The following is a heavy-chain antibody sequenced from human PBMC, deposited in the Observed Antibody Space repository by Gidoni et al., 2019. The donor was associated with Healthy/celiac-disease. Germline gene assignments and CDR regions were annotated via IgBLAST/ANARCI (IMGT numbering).Heavy chain of an antibody. V-gene: IGHV4-34*01. CDR2: INHSGST. CDR1: GGSFSGYY. J-gene: IGHJ6*02. Sequence: QVQLQQWGAGLWKPSETLSLTCAVYGGSFSGYYWSWIRQPPGKGLEWIGEINHSGSTNYNPSLQRRFTISVDTSKNPFSLKLSSVTAADTAVYYCARSRSVSYYYYYGMDVWGQGTTVTVSS. CDR3: ARSRSVSYYYYYGMDV.